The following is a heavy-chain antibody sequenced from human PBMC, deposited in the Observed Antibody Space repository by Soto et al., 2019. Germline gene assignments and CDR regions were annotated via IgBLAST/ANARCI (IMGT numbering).Heavy chain of an antibody. J-gene: IGHJ4*02. CDR3: AKIKRGYCSGGSCYGFDY. V-gene: IGHV3-9*01. Sequence: EVQLVESGGGLVQPGRSLRLSCAASGFTFDDYAMHWVRQAPGKGLEWVSGISWNSGSIGYADSVKGRFTISRDNAKNSLYLKMNSLRAEDTALYYCAKIKRGYCSGGSCYGFDYWGQGTLVTVSS. D-gene: IGHD2-15*01. CDR2: ISWNSGSI. CDR1: GFTFDDYA.